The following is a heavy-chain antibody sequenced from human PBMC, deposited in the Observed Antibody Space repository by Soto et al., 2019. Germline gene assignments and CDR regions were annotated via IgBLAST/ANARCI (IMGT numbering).Heavy chain of an antibody. CDR1: GFTFGDYA. D-gene: IGHD6-13*01. CDR2: IRSKAYGGTT. CDR3: TKHTYTSRYAYYGMDV. J-gene: IGHJ6*02. V-gene: IGHV3-49*03. Sequence: GSLRLSCTTSGFTFGDYAMSWSRQAPGKGLEWVGVIRSKAYGGTTDYAASVKGRFTISRDDSKSIAYLQMNSLKSEDTGVYYCTKHTYTSRYAYYGMDVWGHGTTVTVSS.